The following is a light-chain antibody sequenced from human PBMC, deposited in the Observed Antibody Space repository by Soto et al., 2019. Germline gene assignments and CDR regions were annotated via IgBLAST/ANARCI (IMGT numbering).Light chain of an antibody. CDR1: SSDIGGHNY. CDR2: DVT. J-gene: IGLJ2*01. CDR3: SSYTTSSTL. Sequence: QSALPQPASVSGSPGQSITISCTGTSSDIGGHNYVSWYQQHPGKAPKLMIYDVTNRPSGVSNRFSGSKSGNTASLTISGLQAEDESDYYCSSYTTSSTLFGGGTQLTVL. V-gene: IGLV2-14*03.